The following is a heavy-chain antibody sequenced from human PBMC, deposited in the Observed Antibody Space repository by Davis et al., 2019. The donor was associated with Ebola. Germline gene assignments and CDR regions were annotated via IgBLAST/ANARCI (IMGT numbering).Heavy chain of an antibody. J-gene: IGHJ4*02. CDR1: GGTFSSYA. V-gene: IGHV1-69*13. CDR3: ARAVTMPSAFDY. D-gene: IGHD3-10*01. CDR2: IIPIFGTA. Sequence: AASVKVSCKASGGTFSSYAISWVRQAPGQGLEWMGGIIPIFGTANYAQKFQGRVTITADESTSTAYMELSSLRSEDTAVYYCARAVTMPSAFDYWGQGTLVTVSS.